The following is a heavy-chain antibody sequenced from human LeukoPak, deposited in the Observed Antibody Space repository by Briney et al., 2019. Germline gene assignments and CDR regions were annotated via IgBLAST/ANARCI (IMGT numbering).Heavy chain of an antibody. CDR1: GFTFSSYS. J-gene: IGHJ4*02. Sequence: GESLRLSCAASGFTFSSYSMNWVRQAPGKGLEWVSSISSSSYIYYADSVKGRFTISRDNAKNSLYLQMNSLRAEDTAVYYCAREGYYDILTGNLNDYWGQGTLVTVSS. CDR3: AREGYYDILTGNLNDY. D-gene: IGHD3-9*01. CDR2: ISSSSYI. V-gene: IGHV3-21*01.